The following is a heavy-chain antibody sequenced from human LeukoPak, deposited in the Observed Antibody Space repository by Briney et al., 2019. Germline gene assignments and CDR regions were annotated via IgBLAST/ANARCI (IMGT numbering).Heavy chain of an antibody. Sequence: ASVKVSCKASGYTFTVYYMHWVRQAPGQGLEWMGWINPNSGGTNYAQKFQGRVTMTRDTSISTAYMELSRLRSDDTAVYYCARDSSSWGTGGLFDPWGQGTLVTVSS. CDR1: GYTFTVYY. CDR2: INPNSGGT. V-gene: IGHV1-2*02. CDR3: ARDSSSWGTGGLFDP. J-gene: IGHJ5*02. D-gene: IGHD6-13*01.